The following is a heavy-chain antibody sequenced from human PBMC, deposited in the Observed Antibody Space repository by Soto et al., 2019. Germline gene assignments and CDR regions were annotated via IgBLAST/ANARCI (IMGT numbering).Heavy chain of an antibody. J-gene: IGHJ6*02. CDR1: GFTFSSYG. CDR2: IWYDGSNK. D-gene: IGHD2-21*02. V-gene: IGHV3-33*01. CDR3: ARERAFCGGDCPGDYYYGMDV. Sequence: PGGSLRLSCAASGFTFSSYGMHWVRQAPGKGLEWVAVIWYDGSNKYYADSVKGRFTISRDNSKNTLYLQMNSLRAEDTAVYYCARERAFCGGDCPGDYYYGMDVWGQGTTVTVSS.